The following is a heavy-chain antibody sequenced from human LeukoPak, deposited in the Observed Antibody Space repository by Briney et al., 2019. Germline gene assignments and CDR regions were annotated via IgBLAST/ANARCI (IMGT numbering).Heavy chain of an antibody. D-gene: IGHD3-10*01. CDR3: AKSNGYGLVDI. CDR2: IFYSGST. V-gene: IGHV4-34*12. Sequence: SETLSLTCAVYGGSFSGYYWSWIRQPPGKGLEWIGNIFYSGSTYYSPSLKSRVTISLDTSRNQFSLKLDSVTAADTAVYYCAKSNGYGLVDIWGQGTMVTVSS. J-gene: IGHJ3*02. CDR1: GGSFSGYY.